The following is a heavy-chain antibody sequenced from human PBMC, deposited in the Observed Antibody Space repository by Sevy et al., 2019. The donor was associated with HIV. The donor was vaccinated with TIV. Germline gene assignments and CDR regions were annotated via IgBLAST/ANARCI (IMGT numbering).Heavy chain of an antibody. D-gene: IGHD2-2*01. CDR1: GYTFTSYG. Sequence: ASVKVSCKASGYTFTSYGISWVRQAPGQWLEWMGWISAYNGNTNYAQKLQGRVTMTTDTSTSTAYMELRSLRSDDTAVYYCARYIVVVPTAPEHYYYGMDVWGQGTTVTVSS. J-gene: IGHJ6*02. V-gene: IGHV1-18*01. CDR2: ISAYNGNT. CDR3: ARYIVVVPTAPEHYYYGMDV.